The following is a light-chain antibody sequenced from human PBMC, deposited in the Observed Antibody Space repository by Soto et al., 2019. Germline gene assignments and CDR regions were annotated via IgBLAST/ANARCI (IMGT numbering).Light chain of an antibody. Sequence: AIQMTQSPSSLSASVGDTVTITCRASQGIRRDLSWYQQKPGETPKLLIYSASDLQGAVPSRFRGSGIGTDFTLTISSLQPEDFATYYCLQDFNFPRTFGQGTKVEV. J-gene: IGKJ1*01. CDR1: QGIRRD. V-gene: IGKV1-6*01. CDR2: SAS. CDR3: LQDFNFPRT.